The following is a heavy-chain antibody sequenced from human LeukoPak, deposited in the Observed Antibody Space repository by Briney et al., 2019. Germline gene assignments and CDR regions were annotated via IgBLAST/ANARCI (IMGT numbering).Heavy chain of an antibody. CDR3: ARDVTYYYDSSTYSLDY. CDR2: LSGSGSTI. Sequence: GGSLRLSCAASGLTFSSYSMSWVRQAPGKGPEWISYLSGSGSTIYYADSVKGRFTISRDNDNNSLYLQMNSLRADDTAIYYCARDVTYYYDSSTYSLDYWGQGTLVTVSS. CDR1: GLTFSSYS. J-gene: IGHJ4*02. V-gene: IGHV3-48*01. D-gene: IGHD3-22*01.